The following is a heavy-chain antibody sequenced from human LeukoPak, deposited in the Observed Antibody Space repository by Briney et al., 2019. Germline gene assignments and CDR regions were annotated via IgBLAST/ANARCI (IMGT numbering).Heavy chain of an antibody. CDR2: IGSNGGST. CDR3: ARDRGGFGTGSYDY. Sequence: GGSLRLSCAASGFTFSTYSMHWVRQAPGKGLEFVSAIGSNGGSTYYASSVKGRFTSSRDNSKNTLYPQMGSLRAEDMAVYYCARDRGGFGTGSYDYWGQGTLVTVSS. D-gene: IGHD3-9*01. J-gene: IGHJ4*02. V-gene: IGHV3-64*01. CDR1: GFTFSTYS.